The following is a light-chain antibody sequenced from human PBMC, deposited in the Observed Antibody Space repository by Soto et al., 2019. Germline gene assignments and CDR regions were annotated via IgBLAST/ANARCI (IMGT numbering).Light chain of an antibody. CDR2: DVT. CDR3: CSYAGSFR. CDR1: STDVRDYNY. J-gene: IGLJ2*01. V-gene: IGLV2-11*01. Sequence: SALTQPRSVSGSRGQSVTISCTGTSTDVRDYNYVSWYQHHPGKAPKLMIYDVTKRPSGVPDRFSGSKSGNTASLTISGLQAEDEADYYCCSYAGSFRFGGGTKLTVL.